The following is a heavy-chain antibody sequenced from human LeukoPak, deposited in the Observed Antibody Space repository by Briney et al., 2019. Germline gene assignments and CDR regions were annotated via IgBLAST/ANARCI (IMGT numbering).Heavy chain of an antibody. CDR2: ITSRGEST. Sequence: PGGSLRLSCAASGFTFSIYAMSWVRQAPGKGRQWVSSITSRGESTWYVDSVKGRFTSTRDNPENTLYLQMHSLRAEGTAVYYCARDRPNYYGSDGHYYRRDGDYWGRGTLVSVSS. CDR1: GFTFSIYA. D-gene: IGHD3-22*01. CDR3: ARDRPNYYGSDGHYYRRDGDY. J-gene: IGHJ4*02. V-gene: IGHV3-23*01.